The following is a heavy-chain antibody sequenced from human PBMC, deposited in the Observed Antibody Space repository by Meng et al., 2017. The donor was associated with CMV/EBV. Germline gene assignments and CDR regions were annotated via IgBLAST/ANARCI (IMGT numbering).Heavy chain of an antibody. V-gene: IGHV1-2*02. D-gene: IGHD6-19*01. CDR3: ARARKSPVAGTSRGNYFDY. Sequence: ASVKVSCKASGYTFTGYYMHWVRQAPGQGLEWMGWINPNSGGTNYAQKFQGRVTMTRDTSISTAYMELSRLRSDDTAVYYCARARKSPVAGTSRGNYFDYWGQGTLVPFSS. J-gene: IGHJ4*02. CDR2: INPNSGGT. CDR1: GYTFTGYY.